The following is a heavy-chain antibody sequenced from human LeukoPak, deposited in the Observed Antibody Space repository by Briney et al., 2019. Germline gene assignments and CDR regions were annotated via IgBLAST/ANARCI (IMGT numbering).Heavy chain of an antibody. CDR2: INHSGSN. J-gene: IGHJ4*02. V-gene: IGHV4-34*01. CDR1: GDSFSGYY. D-gene: IGHD3-9*01. CDR3: ARSYYDILTGWGSYFDY. Sequence: SETLSLTCAVYGDSFSGYYWSWLRQPPGKGVEWLGEINHSGSNNYNPSLKSRVTISVDTSKNQFSLKLSSVTAADTAVYYCARSYYDILTGWGSYFDYWGQGTLVTVSS.